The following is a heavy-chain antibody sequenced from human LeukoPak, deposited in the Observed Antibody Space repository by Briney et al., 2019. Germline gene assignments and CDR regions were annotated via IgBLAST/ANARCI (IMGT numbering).Heavy chain of an antibody. Sequence: GGSLRLSCAASGFTFSDYYMNWIRQAPGKGLEWISYISSSGSTIYYADSVKGRFTISRDNAKNSLYLQMNSLRAEDTAVYYCARPEAAHYFDYWGQGTLVTVSS. CDR1: GFTFSDYY. V-gene: IGHV3-11*01. CDR2: ISSSGSTI. D-gene: IGHD6-6*01. CDR3: ARPEAAHYFDY. J-gene: IGHJ4*02.